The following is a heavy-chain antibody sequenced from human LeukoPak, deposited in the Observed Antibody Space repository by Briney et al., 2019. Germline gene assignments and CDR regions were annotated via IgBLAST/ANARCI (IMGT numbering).Heavy chain of an antibody. D-gene: IGHD4-11*01. J-gene: IGHJ4*02. V-gene: IGHV3-9*01. CDR2: ISWNSGTI. CDR3: ARGTTNYYFDY. Sequence: GGSLRLSCAASGFNFDDSVMHWVRQAPGKGLEWVSGISWNSGTIGYADSVKGRFTISRDNAKNSLYLQMNSLRADDTASYYCARGTTNYYFDYWGQGTLVTVSS. CDR1: GFNFDDSV.